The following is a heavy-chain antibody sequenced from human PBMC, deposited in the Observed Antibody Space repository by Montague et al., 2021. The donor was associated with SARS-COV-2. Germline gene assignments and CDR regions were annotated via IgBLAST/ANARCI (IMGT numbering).Heavy chain of an antibody. D-gene: IGHD3-22*01. J-gene: IGHJ3*02. V-gene: IGHV4-39*01. CDR1: GGSISSSSYY. CDR3: ASPTYYYDSSGSDAFDI. Sequence: SETLSRTCTVSGGSISSSSYYWGWIRQPPGKGLEWIGSIYYSGSTYYNPSLKSRVTISVDTFKNQFSLKLSSVTAADTAVYYCASPTYYYDSSGSDAFDIWGQGTMVTVSS. CDR2: IYYSGST.